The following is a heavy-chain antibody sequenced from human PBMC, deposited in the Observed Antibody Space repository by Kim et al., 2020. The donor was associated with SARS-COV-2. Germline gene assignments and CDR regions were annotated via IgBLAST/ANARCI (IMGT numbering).Heavy chain of an antibody. J-gene: IGHJ6*03. CDR1: GGTFSSYA. V-gene: IGHV1-69*04. D-gene: IGHD2-2*01. CDR2: IIPILGIA. CDR3: ARDHEYQLPNYYYYYYMDV. Sequence: SVKVSCKASGGTFSSYAISWVRQAPGQGLEWMGRIIPILGIANYAQKFQGRVTITADKSTSTAYMELSSLRSEDTAVYYCARDHEYQLPNYYYYYYMDVWGKGTTVTVSS.